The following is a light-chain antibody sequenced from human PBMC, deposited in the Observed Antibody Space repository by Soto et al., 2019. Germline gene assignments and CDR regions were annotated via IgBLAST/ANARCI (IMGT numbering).Light chain of an antibody. Sequence: QSVRTQPASVSGSPGQTITISCTGTSSDVGLYDYVSWYQQHPGKAPQLMIYAVSNRPSGVSNRFSASKSGNTASLFISGLQAEDEADYYCSSYTSDSSYVFGSGTKLTVL. CDR3: SSYTSDSSYV. J-gene: IGLJ1*01. V-gene: IGLV2-14*01. CDR2: AVS. CDR1: SSDVGLYDY.